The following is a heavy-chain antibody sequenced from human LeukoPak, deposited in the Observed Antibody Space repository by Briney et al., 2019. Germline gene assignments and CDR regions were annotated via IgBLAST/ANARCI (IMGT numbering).Heavy chain of an antibody. CDR1: GYTFTSYG. J-gene: IGHJ4*02. CDR2: ISAYNGNT. D-gene: IGHD3-9*01. V-gene: IGHV1-18*01. Sequence: ASVKVSCKASGYTFTSYGISWARQAPGQGLEWMGWISAYNGNTNYAQKLQGRVTMTTDTSTSTAYMELRSLRSDDTAVYYCARDRYYDILTGYYTFDYWGQGTLVIVSS. CDR3: ARDRYYDILTGYYTFDY.